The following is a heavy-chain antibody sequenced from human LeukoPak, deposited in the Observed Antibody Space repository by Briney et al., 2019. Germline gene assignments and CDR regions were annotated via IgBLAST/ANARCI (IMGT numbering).Heavy chain of an antibody. J-gene: IGHJ5*02. D-gene: IGHD2-2*01. Sequence: ASVKVSCKASGYTFTSYDINWVRQATGQGLEWMGWMNPNSGNTGYAQKFQGRVTITRNTSISTAYMELSSLRSEDTAVYYCARGRHCSSTSCYEPWGQGTLVTVSS. CDR1: GYTFTSYD. V-gene: IGHV1-8*03. CDR3: ARGRHCSSTSCYEP. CDR2: MNPNSGNT.